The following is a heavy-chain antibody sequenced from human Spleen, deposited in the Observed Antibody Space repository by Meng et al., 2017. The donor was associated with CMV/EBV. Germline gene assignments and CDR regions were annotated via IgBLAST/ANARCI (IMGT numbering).Heavy chain of an antibody. J-gene: IGHJ4*02. Sequence: GGSLRLSCATSGFYFNRYTMHWVRQAPGKGLDWVSVMSYDGTKQAYADSVKGRFTISRDNSKNSLYMQMNSLRAEDTALYYCAKDLVSTITGGFDYWGQGTRVTVSS. D-gene: IGHD5/OR15-5a*01. CDR2: MSYDGTKQ. V-gene: IGHV3-30-3*02. CDR1: GFYFNRYT. CDR3: AKDLVSTITGGFDY.